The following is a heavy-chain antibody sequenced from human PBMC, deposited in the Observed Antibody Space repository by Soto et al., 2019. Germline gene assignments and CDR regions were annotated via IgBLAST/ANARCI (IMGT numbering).Heavy chain of an antibody. CDR2: INHSGST. Sequence: QVQLQQWGAGLLKPWETLSLTCAVYGGSFRNYYCSWIRQPPGKGLEWIGVINHSGSTNYNPSLKRRVTTVMYTYNKQSSLNPASVTAVDTAVYYCARVTRGDYLLTFSLRGMDFWGQGTPVTVSS. J-gene: IGHJ6*02. CDR1: GGSFRNYY. D-gene: IGHD4-17*01. CDR3: ARVTRGDYLLTFSLRGMDF. V-gene: IGHV4-34*01.